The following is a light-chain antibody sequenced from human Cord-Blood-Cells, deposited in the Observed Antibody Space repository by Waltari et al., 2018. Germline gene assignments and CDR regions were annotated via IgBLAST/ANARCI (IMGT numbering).Light chain of an antibody. CDR1: RIDVGGYNI. CDR2: EVS. CDR3: SSYAGSNNWV. V-gene: IGLV2-8*01. Sequence: SALTQPPSASGSPGQSVPISCTGTRIDVGGYNIVSCYKQHQGKAPKLRIYEVSKRPSGVPERFSGSKSGNTASLTVSGLQAEDEADYYCSSYAGSNNWVFGGGTKLTVL. J-gene: IGLJ3*02.